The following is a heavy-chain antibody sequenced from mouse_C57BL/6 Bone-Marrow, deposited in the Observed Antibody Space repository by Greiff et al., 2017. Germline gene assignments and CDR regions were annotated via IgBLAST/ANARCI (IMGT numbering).Heavy chain of an antibody. J-gene: IGHJ4*01. Sequence: VQLQQSGAELARPGASVKLSCKASGYAFTSSGISWVKQRTGQGLEWIGEIYPRSGNTYYNEKFKGKATLTADKSSSTAYMELRSLTSEDSAVYFCARFAYGNYVYAMDYWGQGTSVTVSS. CDR2: IYPRSGNT. V-gene: IGHV1-81*01. D-gene: IGHD2-1*01. CDR1: GYAFTSSG. CDR3: ARFAYGNYVYAMDY.